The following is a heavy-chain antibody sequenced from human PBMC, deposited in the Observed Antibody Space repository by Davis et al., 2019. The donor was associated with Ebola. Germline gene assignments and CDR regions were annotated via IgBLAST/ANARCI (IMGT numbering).Heavy chain of an antibody. V-gene: IGHV3-23*01. CDR1: GFTFNNYA. CDR2: VKSDSNT. J-gene: IGHJ4*02. D-gene: IGHD3-3*01. Sequence: GESLKISCATSGFTFNNYAMTWVRQAPGKGLEWVSVVKSDSNTYYAGSVKGRFTVSRDNSKNTLYLQMNSLRAEDTAVYYCAKIFFGTRAIDYGDYWGQGTLVTVSS. CDR3: AKIFFGTRAIDYGDY.